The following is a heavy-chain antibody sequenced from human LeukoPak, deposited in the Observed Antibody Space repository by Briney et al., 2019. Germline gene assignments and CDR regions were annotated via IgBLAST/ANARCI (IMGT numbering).Heavy chain of an antibody. CDR2: IYYSGST. V-gene: IGHV4-59*12. Sequence: SETLSLTCTVSGGSISSYYWSWIRQPPGKGLEWIGYIYYSGSTNYNPSLKSRVTISVDTSKNQFSLKLSSVTAADTAVYYCARDKRTMSDAFDIWGQGTMVTVSS. D-gene: IGHD3-22*01. CDR1: GGSISSYY. CDR3: ARDKRTMSDAFDI. J-gene: IGHJ3*02.